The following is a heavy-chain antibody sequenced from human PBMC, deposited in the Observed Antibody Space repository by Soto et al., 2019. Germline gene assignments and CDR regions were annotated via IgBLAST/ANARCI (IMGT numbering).Heavy chain of an antibody. J-gene: IGHJ6*02. D-gene: IGHD6-19*01. CDR1: GYSISSGYY. V-gene: IGHV4-38-2*01. CDR3: ARFKTQGYGWYKFYCYCVDF. Sequence: PSETLSLTCAVSGYSISSGYYWGWIRQSPTKGLEWIGNIYHSGSTDHSPSLRSRVIMSVDTSKNQFSLKLSAVTAADTAVDYCARFKTQGYGWYKFYCYCVDFWGQGTTVTVSS. CDR2: IYHSGST.